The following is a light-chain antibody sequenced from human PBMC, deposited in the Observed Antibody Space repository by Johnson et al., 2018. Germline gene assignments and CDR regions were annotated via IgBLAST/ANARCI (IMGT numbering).Light chain of an antibody. Sequence: QSVLTQPPSVSAAPGQKVTISCYGRSSNIGNNYVSWYQQLPGTAPKLLIYENNKRPSGIPDRFSGSKSGTSATLGSTGLQPWDEADYYCGTWDSSLSAGNVFGTGTKVTVL. V-gene: IGLV1-51*02. CDR2: ENN. CDR3: GTWDSSLSAGNV. CDR1: SSNIGNNY. J-gene: IGLJ1*01.